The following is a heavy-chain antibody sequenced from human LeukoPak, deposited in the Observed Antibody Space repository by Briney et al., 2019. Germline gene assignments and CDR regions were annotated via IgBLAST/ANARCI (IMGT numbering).Heavy chain of an antibody. J-gene: IGHJ4*02. V-gene: IGHV1-3*01. CDR3: AREYSGSYCFDY. CDR1: GYTFTSYA. D-gene: IGHD1-26*01. CDR2: INAGNGNT. Sequence: ASVKVSCKASGYTFTSYAMHWVRQAPGQRLEWMGWINAGNGNTKYSQEFQGRVTITRDTSASTAYMELSRLRSDDTAVYYCAREYSGSYCFDYWGQGTLVTVSS.